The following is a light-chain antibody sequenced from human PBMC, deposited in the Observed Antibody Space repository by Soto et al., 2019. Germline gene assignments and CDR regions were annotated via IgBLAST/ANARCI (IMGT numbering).Light chain of an antibody. Sequence: QSALTQPASVSGSPGQSIAISCTGTSSDVGGYNSVSWYQQHPGKAPKLLIYDVSNRPSGVSNRFSGSKSGNTASLTISGLQAEDEADYYCSSYATGGSYVFGTGTKDTVL. J-gene: IGLJ1*01. V-gene: IGLV2-14*01. CDR1: SSDVGGYNS. CDR2: DVS. CDR3: SSYATGGSYV.